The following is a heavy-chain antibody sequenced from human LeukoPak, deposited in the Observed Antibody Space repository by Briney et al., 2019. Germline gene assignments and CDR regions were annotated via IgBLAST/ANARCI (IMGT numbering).Heavy chain of an antibody. Sequence: PSETLSLTCTVSGGSISSSSYYWGWIRQPPGKGLEWIGSIYYSGSTYYNPSLKSRVTISVDTSKNQFSLKLSSVTAADTAVYYCARRNTNYYDSSGYYSRGHAFDIWGQGTMVTVS. J-gene: IGHJ3*02. CDR2: IYYSGST. D-gene: IGHD3-22*01. CDR1: GGSISSSSYY. CDR3: ARRNTNYYDSSGYYSRGHAFDI. V-gene: IGHV4-39*01.